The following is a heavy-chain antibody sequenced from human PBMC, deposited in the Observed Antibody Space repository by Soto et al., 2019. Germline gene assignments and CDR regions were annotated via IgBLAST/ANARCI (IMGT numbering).Heavy chain of an antibody. CDR2: IGGLSGGT. V-gene: IGHV3-23*01. D-gene: IGHD3-9*01. CDR3: AKVSILTESDHYYAMDV. J-gene: IGHJ6*02. CDR1: GFTFSTYA. Sequence: EVQLLESGGGSVQPGGALRLSCVASGFTFSTYAMSWVRQAPGKGLEWVSGIGGLSGGTDYADSVKGRLTISRDNSKNTLYLQMNSLRAEDTAVYFCAKVSILTESDHYYAMDVWGQGTTVTVSS.